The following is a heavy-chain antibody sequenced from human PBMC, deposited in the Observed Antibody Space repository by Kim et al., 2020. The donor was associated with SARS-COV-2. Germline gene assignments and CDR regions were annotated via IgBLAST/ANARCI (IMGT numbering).Heavy chain of an antibody. Sequence: TYDADSMKGRLTISRDTSKNTLYLQMNSLRAEDTAVYYGASRDSSGWYDYWGQGTLVTVSS. D-gene: IGHD6-19*01. CDR2: T. CDR3: ASRDSSGWYDY. J-gene: IGHJ4*02. V-gene: IGHV3-53*01.